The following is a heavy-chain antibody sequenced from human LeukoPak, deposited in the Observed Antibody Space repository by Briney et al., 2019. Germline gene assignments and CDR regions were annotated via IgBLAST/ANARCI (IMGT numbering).Heavy chain of an antibody. D-gene: IGHD4-17*01. CDR1: GFTFSNYW. V-gene: IGHV3-7*03. CDR3: ARAYGDSEFDY. J-gene: IGHJ4*02. CDR2: IKQDGSEK. Sequence: PGGSLRLSCAAAGFTFSNYWMTWVRQAPGKGLEWVGNIKQDGSEKYYVDSVKGRFTISRDNAKNSLYLQMNSLRAEDTAVYYCARAYGDSEFDYWGQGTLVTVSS.